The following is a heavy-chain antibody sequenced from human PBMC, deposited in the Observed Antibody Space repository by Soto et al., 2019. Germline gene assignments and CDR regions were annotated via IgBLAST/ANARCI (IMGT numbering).Heavy chain of an antibody. CDR3: ARASSPYSGSYGFDI. CDR2: ISRSSGDYT. CDR1: GFTFSDYS. V-gene: IGHV3-11*06. D-gene: IGHD3-10*01. J-gene: IGHJ3*02. Sequence: QVQLVESGGGLVKPGGSLRLSCAASGFTFSDYSMSWIRQAPGKGLEWVSYISRSSGDYTNYAVSVKGRFTISRDNAKNSLYLQMNGLRAEDTAVYYCARASSPYSGSYGFDIWGQGTVVTVSS.